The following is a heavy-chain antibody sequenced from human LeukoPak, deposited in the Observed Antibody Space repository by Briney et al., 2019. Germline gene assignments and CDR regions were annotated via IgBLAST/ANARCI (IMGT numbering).Heavy chain of an antibody. CDR2: IWYDGSNK. J-gene: IGHJ4*02. Sequence: PGGSLRLSCATSGFIFSKYAMSWVRQAPGKGLEWVAVIWYDGSNKYYADSVKGRFTISRDNSKNTLYLQMNSLRAEDTAVYYCARDLGSYYDSSGYGAAGFDYWGQGTLVTVSS. CDR1: GFIFSKYA. CDR3: ARDLGSYYDSSGYGAAGFDY. D-gene: IGHD3-22*01. V-gene: IGHV3-33*07.